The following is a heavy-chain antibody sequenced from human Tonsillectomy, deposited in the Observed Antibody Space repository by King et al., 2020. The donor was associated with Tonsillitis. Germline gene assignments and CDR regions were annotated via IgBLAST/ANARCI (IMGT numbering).Heavy chain of an antibody. D-gene: IGHD3-22*01. J-gene: IGHJ4*02. V-gene: IGHV4-59*08. Sequence: QLQESGPGLVKPSETLSLTCTVSGGSISSYYWSWIRQPPGKGLEWFGYIYYSGSTNYNPSLKSRVTISVDTSKNQFSLKLTSVTAADAAVYYCARRPHYYDEGYFDYWGQGTLVTVSS. CDR2: IYYSGST. CDR3: ARRPHYYDEGYFDY. CDR1: GGSISSYY.